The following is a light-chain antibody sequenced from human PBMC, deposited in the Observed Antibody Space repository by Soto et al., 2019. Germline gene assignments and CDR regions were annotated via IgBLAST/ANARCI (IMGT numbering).Light chain of an antibody. J-gene: IGKJ4*01. CDR3: QQFDNLPRT. V-gene: IGKV1-33*01. Sequence: DIQMTQSPSSLSASVGDRVTITCQASQDISNYLNWYQQKPGKAPKLLIYDASSLETGVPSRFSASGSGTDFTFTISSLQPEDIATYHCQQFDNLPRTFGGGTKVQIK. CDR1: QDISNY. CDR2: DAS.